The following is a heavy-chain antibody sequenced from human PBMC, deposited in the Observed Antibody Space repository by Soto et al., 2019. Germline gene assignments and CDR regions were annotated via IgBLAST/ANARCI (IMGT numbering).Heavy chain of an antibody. CDR2: LNQGGSDI. J-gene: IGHJ4*02. CDR1: GFTFSKYW. V-gene: IGHV3-7*01. CDR3: ARGPLDY. Sequence: PGGSLRLSCAVSGFTFSKYWVTWLRQAPGKGLEWVANLNQGGSDIYYVDSVKGRFTVSRDNANNSLYLQMNSLRAEDTAVYYCARGPLDYWGQGTLVTVSS.